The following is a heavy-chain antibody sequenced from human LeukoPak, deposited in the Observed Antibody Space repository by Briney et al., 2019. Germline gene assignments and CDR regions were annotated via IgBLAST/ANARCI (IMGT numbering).Heavy chain of an antibody. Sequence: GGSLRLSCAASGFSFSSTSMHWVRQDPGKGLEWVAVISSTGNIKNFADSVKGRFTISRDNSKNTLYLQMNTLRAEDTSFYYCAKDNSHWLFDYWGRGTLVTVPS. V-gene: IGHV3-30-3*01. D-gene: IGHD1-1*01. J-gene: IGHJ4*02. CDR3: AKDNSHWLFDY. CDR1: GFSFSSTS. CDR2: ISSTGNIK.